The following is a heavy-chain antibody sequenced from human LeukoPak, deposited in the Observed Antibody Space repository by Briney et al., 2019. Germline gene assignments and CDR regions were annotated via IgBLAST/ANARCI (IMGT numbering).Heavy chain of an antibody. J-gene: IGHJ4*02. V-gene: IGHV4-59*01. CDR2: IYYSGST. Sequence: PSETLSLTCTVSGGSISSYYWSWIRQPPGKGLEWIGYIYYSGSTNYNPSLKSRVTISVDTSKNQFSLKLSSVTAADTAVYYCARAHQQWRDPAGYFDYWGQGTLVTVSS. D-gene: IGHD6-19*01. CDR1: GGSISSYY. CDR3: ARAHQQWRDPAGYFDY.